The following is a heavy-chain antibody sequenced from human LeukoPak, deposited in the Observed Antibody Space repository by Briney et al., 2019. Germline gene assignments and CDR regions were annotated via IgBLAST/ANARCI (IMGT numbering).Heavy chain of an antibody. CDR2: IFHTGNS. D-gene: IGHD3-10*01. CDR1: GDSISSGDYS. Sequence: PSETLSLTCTVSGDSISSGDYSWGWIRQPSGKGLEWLGYIFHTGNSYYNPSLRSRVTVSVDRSRNQFSLRLTSVTAADTAVYYCARELWFVNAPGSWLDPWGPGTLVAVSS. J-gene: IGHJ5*02. V-gene: IGHV4-30-2*01. CDR3: ARELWFVNAPGSWLDP.